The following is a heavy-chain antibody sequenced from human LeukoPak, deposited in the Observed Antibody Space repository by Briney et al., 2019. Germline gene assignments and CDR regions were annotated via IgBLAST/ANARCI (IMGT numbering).Heavy chain of an antibody. CDR2: INPSGGST. V-gene: IGHV1-46*01. CDR1: GYTFTSYY. Sequence: ASVKVSCKASGYTFTSYYMHWVRQAPGQGLEWIGIINPSGGSTSYAQKFQGRVTMTRNTSISTAYMELSSLRSEDTAVYYCARRRPAAANFDPWGQGTLVTVSS. CDR3: ARRRPAAANFDP. D-gene: IGHD2-2*01. J-gene: IGHJ5*02.